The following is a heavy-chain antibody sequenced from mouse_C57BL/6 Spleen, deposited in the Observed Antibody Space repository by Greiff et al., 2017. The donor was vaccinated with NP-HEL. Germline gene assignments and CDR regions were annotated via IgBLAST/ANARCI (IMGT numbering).Heavy chain of an antibody. J-gene: IGHJ3*01. CDR3: ARNSPPLTGGFAY. Sequence: ESGPGLVAPSQSLSITCPLLGFSLTSYAISWVRQPPGKGLEWLGVIWTGGGTNYNSALKSRLSISKDNSKSQVFLKMNSLQTDDTARYYCARNSPPLTGGFAYWGQGTLVTVSA. CDR2: IWTGGGT. V-gene: IGHV2-9-1*01. CDR1: GFSLTSYA. D-gene: IGHD6-1*01.